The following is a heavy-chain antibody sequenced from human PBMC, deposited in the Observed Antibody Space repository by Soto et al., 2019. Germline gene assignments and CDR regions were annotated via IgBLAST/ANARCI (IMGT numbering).Heavy chain of an antibody. CDR3: AKDRYCSGGSCYHAFDI. V-gene: IGHV3-23*01. J-gene: IGHJ3*02. CDR2: ISGSGGST. CDR1: GFTFSSYA. D-gene: IGHD2-15*01. Sequence: GGSLRLSCAASGFTFSSYAMSWVRQAPGKGLEWVSAISGSGGSTYYADSVKGRFTIPRDNSKNTLYLQMNSLRAEDTAVYYCAKDRYCSGGSCYHAFDIWGQGTMVTVSS.